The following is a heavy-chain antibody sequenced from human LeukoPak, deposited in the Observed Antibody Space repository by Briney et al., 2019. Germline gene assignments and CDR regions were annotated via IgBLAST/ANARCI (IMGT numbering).Heavy chain of an antibody. CDR3: ASSFLFRPLVI. CDR1: GGSISSGGYY. Sequence: PSQTLSLTCTVSGGSISSGGYYWSWIRQPPGKGLEWIGYIYYSGSTNYNPSLKSRVTISVDTSKNQFSLKLSSVTAADTAVYYCASSFLFRPLVIWGQGTLVTVSS. J-gene: IGHJ4*02. D-gene: IGHD3-10*01. V-gene: IGHV4-61*08. CDR2: IYYSGST.